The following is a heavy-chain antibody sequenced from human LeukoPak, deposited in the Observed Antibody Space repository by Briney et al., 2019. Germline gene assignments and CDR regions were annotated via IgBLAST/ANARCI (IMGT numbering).Heavy chain of an antibody. Sequence: GGSLRLSCATSGFSFDDDPMNWVRQAPGRGLEWISNIRPGGSPTSYADSVKGRFTISRDNAKNSLYLQMNSLRAEDTAVYYCSSDYDSSGYWGQGTLVTVSS. D-gene: IGHD3-22*01. CDR2: IRPGGSPT. J-gene: IGHJ4*02. CDR3: SSDYDSSGY. V-gene: IGHV3-48*04. CDR1: GFSFDDDP.